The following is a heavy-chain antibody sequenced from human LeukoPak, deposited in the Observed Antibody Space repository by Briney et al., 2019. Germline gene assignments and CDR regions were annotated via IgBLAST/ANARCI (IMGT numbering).Heavy chain of an antibody. CDR3: AEDAQRYCSSTSCYEDY. V-gene: IGHV3-30*02. Sequence: GGSLRLSCAASGFTFSSYGMHWVRQAPGKGLEWVAFIRYDGSNKYYADSVKGRSTISRDNSKNTLYLQMNSLRAEDTAVYYCAEDAQRYCSSTSCYEDYWGQGTLVTVSS. CDR1: GFTFSSYG. D-gene: IGHD2-2*01. J-gene: IGHJ4*02. CDR2: IRYDGSNK.